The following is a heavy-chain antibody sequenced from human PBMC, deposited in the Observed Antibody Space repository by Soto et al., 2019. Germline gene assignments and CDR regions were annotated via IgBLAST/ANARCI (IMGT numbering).Heavy chain of an antibody. Sequence: GASVKVSCKASGYTFASYGISWGRQAPGQRLEWMGWISAYNGNTNYAQKLQGRVTMTTDTSTSTAYMELRSLRSDDTAVYYCARVIGCSGGSCYYYYYMDVWGKGTTVTVS. CDR3: ARVIGCSGGSCYYYYYMDV. D-gene: IGHD2-15*01. CDR1: GYTFASYG. V-gene: IGHV1-18*01. CDR2: ISAYNGNT. J-gene: IGHJ6*03.